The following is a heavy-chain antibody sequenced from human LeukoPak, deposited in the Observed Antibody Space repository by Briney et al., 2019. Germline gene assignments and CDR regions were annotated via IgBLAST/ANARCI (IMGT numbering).Heavy chain of an antibody. V-gene: IGHV3-73*01. CDR1: GFTFSGSA. Sequence: PGGSLRLSCAASGFTFSGSAMHWVRQASGKGLEWVGRIRSKANSYATAYAASVKGRFAISRDDSKNTAYLQMNSLKTEDTAVYYCTSGVGATRIDYWGQGTLVTVSS. CDR2: IRSKANSYAT. CDR3: TSGVGATRIDY. D-gene: IGHD1-26*01. J-gene: IGHJ4*02.